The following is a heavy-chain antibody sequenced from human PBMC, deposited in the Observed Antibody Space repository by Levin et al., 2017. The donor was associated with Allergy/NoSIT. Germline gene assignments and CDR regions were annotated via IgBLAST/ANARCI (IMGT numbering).Heavy chain of an antibody. V-gene: IGHV4-39*01. CDR2: IYYSGST. CDR1: GGSISSSSYY. D-gene: IGHD3-16*01. J-gene: IGHJ6*03. Sequence: SETLSLTCTVSGGSISSSSYYWGWIRQPPGTGLELIGSIYYSGSTYYNPSLKSRVTISVDTSKNQFSLQLSSVTAADTAVYYCARAWGDSRYYYYYYMDVWGKGTTVTVSS. CDR3: ARAWGDSRYYYYYYMDV.